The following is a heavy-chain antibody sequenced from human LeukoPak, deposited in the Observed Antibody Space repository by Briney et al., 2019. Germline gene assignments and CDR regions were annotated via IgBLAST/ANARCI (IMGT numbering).Heavy chain of an antibody. D-gene: IGHD5-18*01. J-gene: IGHJ4*02. Sequence: SETLSLTCAVYGGSFSGYYWSWIRQPPGKGLEWIGEINHSGSTNYNPSLKSRVTISVDTSKNQFSLKLSSVTAADTAVYYCARLSYGLFDYWGQGTLVTVSS. CDR3: ARLSYGLFDY. CDR2: INHSGST. V-gene: IGHV4-34*01. CDR1: GGSFSGYY.